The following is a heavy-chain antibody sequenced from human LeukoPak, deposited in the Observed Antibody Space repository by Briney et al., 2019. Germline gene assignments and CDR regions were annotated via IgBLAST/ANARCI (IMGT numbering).Heavy chain of an antibody. V-gene: IGHV5-51*01. CDR2: IHPSDSDT. Sequence: GESLKISCQGSGYSFTYWIAWVRQMPGKGLEWMGIIHPSDSDTRYSPSFQGQVTISADKSISTAYLQWSSLKASDTAIYYCARQDGNGYYYFAFWGQATLVTVSS. D-gene: IGHD5-24*01. CDR1: GYSFTYW. CDR3: ARQDGNGYYYFAF. J-gene: IGHJ4*02.